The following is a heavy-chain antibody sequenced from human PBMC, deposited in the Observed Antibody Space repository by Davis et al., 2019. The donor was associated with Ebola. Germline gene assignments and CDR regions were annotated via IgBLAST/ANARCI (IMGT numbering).Heavy chain of an antibody. CDR3: ARGSDYSSGWPDFDY. CDR2: ISSSSSYI. CDR1: GFTFSSYS. D-gene: IGHD6-19*01. Sequence: GESLKISCAASGFTFSSYSMNWVRQAPGKGLEWVSSISSSSSYIYYADSVKGRFTISRDNAKNSLYLQMNSLRAEDTAVYYCARGSDYSSGWPDFDYWGPGTLVTVSS. J-gene: IGHJ4*02. V-gene: IGHV3-21*01.